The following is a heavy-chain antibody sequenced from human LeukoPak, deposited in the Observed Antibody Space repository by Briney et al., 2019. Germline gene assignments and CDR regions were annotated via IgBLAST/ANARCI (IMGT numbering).Heavy chain of an antibody. CDR3: ARPILGSRGPFDP. CDR1: GYTFNHHS. Sequence: GASVKVSCKASGYTFNHHSITWVRQAPGQGLEVMGWISAYNGDTKYGQNFQGRVTMTTDTSAATAYMELRSLTSDDTAVYYCARPILGSRGPFDPWGQGTLVTVSS. V-gene: IGHV1-18*04. J-gene: IGHJ5*02. CDR2: ISAYNGDT. D-gene: IGHD2-15*01.